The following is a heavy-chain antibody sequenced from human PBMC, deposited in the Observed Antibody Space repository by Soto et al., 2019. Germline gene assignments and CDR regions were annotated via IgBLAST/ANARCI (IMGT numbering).Heavy chain of an antibody. CDR3: ARAGSSSLAPRINH. CDR2: IYYSGST. J-gene: IGHJ4*02. V-gene: IGHV4-61*01. CDR1: GGSVSSGSYY. Sequence: SETLSLTCTVSGGSVSSGSYYWSWIRQPPGKGLEWIGYIYYSGSTNYNPSLKSRVTISVDTSKNQFSLKLSSVTAADTAVYYCARAGSSSLAPRINHWGQGTLVTVSS. D-gene: IGHD6-13*01.